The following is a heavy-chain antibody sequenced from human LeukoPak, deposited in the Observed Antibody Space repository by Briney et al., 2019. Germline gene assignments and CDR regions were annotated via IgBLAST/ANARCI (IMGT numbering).Heavy chain of an antibody. J-gene: IGHJ4*02. CDR3: ARVGPDCGGDCYSN. CDR2: INGNTGST. CDR1: GYTFTGYY. D-gene: IGHD2-21*02. V-gene: IGHV1-2*02. Sequence: GASVKVSCKTSGYTFTGYYIHWVRQAPGQGLEWMGWINGNTGSTNYAQKFQDRVAMTRDTSISTAYMDLNRLRSDDTAVYFCARVGPDCGGDCYSNRGQGTLVTVSS.